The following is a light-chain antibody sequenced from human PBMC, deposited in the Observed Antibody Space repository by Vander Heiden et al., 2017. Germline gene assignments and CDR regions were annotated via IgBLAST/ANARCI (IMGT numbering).Light chain of an antibody. Sequence: EIVLTQSPGTLSLSPGERATLSCRASQSVSGNYLVWYQQKPGQAPRLLIYGASSSAIGIPDRFSGSGSGTDFTLTISRLEPEDFAVYYCQQYGSSHTFGQGTKLEMK. V-gene: IGKV3-20*01. J-gene: IGKJ2*01. CDR2: GAS. CDR1: QSVSGNY. CDR3: QQYGSSHT.